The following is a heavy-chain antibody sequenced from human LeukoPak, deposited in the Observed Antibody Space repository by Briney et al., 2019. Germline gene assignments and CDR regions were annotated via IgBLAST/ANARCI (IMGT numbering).Heavy chain of an antibody. CDR1: GFTFSTYS. CDR2: ISGSSSTI. CDR3: ATIAILGTSDIDGRY. Sequence: PGGSLRLSCAASGFTFSTYSMTWVRQAPGKGLEWVSYISGSSSTIYYAGSVKGRFTISRDNAKNSLYLQMNSLRAEDTAVYYCATIAILGTSDIDGRYWGQGTLVTVSS. V-gene: IGHV3-48*01. J-gene: IGHJ4*02. D-gene: IGHD2-2*01.